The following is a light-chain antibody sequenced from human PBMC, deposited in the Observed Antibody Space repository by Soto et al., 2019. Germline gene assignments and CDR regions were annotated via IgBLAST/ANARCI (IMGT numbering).Light chain of an antibody. CDR1: QSVSSSY. CDR2: GAS. Sequence: EIVLTQSPGTLSLSPGERATLSCRASQSVSSSYLAWYQQRPGQAPRLLIYGASSRATGIPDRFSGSGSGTDFTLIISSLQSEDSAVYYCQQYENSPITFGQGTRLEIK. CDR3: QQYENSPIT. J-gene: IGKJ5*01. V-gene: IGKV3-20*01.